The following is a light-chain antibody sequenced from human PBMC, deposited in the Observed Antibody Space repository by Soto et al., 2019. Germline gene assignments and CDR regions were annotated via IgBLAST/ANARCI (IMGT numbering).Light chain of an antibody. CDR2: DAS. CDR1: QSVKTS. Sequence: EIVLTQSPATLSLYPGERATLSCRASQSVKTSLVWYQQRPGQAPRLLIHDASHRPAGIPARFSGSGFGTDFTLTISSLEPEDAAVYYCQQRSNWPPITSGQGTRLET. CDR3: QQRSNWPPIT. J-gene: IGKJ5*01. V-gene: IGKV3-11*01.